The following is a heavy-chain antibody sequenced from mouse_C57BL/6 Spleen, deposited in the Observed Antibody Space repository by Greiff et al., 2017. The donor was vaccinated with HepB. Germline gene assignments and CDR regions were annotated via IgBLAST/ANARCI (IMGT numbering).Heavy chain of an antibody. V-gene: IGHV1-9*01. CDR3: ARSDYCDSSAWFAY. D-gene: IGHD1-1*01. Sequence: QVQLQQSGAELMKPGASVKLSCKASGYTFTGYWIEWVKQRPGHGLEWIGEILPGSGSTNYNEKFKGKATFTADTSSNTAYMRLSSLTTEDSAVYYCARSDYCDSSAWFAYWGQGTLVTVSA. J-gene: IGHJ3*01. CDR2: ILPGSGST. CDR1: GYTFTGYW.